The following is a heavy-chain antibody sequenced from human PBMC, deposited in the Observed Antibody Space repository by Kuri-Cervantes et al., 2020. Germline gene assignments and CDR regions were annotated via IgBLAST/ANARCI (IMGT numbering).Heavy chain of an antibody. CDR3: VRDGPGSGHDFDF. J-gene: IGHJ4*02. CDR2: ISSSSSYI. CDR1: RFTFSTYS. V-gene: IGHV3-21*01. D-gene: IGHD5-12*01. Sequence: GESLKISCAASRFTFSTYSMNWVRQAPGKGLEWVSSISSSSSYIYYADSVKGRFTISRDNARNSLYLQMNSLRAEDTAVYYCVRDGPGSGHDFDFWGQGTLVTVSS.